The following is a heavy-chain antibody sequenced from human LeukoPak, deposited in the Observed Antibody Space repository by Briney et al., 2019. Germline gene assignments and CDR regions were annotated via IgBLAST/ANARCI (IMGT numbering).Heavy chain of an antibody. V-gene: IGHV3-23*01. J-gene: IGHJ5*02. D-gene: IGHD3-22*01. CDR3: ANSSDSSGYSWFEP. CDR2: ISGSGGST. CDR1: GFTFSSYA. Sequence: PGGSLRLSCAASGFTFSSYAMSWVRQAPGKGLEWVSAISGSGGSTYYADSVKGRYTISRDNSKNTLYLQRNSLIAEDTAVYYGANSSDSSGYSWFEPWGQGTLVTVST.